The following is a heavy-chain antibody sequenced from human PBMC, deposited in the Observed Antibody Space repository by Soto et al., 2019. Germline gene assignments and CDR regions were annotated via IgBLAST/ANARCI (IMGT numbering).Heavy chain of an antibody. CDR2: IYHSGST. V-gene: IGHV4-30-2*01. D-gene: IGHD2-2*01. Sequence: SETLSLTCAVSGDSISSGGYSWSWIRQPPGKGLEWIGYIYHSGSTYYNPSLKSRVTISVDRSKNQFSLKLSSVTAADTAVYYCARGSSRTGVFDYWGQGTLVTVSS. CDR3: ARGSSRTGVFDY. CDR1: GDSISSGGYS. J-gene: IGHJ4*02.